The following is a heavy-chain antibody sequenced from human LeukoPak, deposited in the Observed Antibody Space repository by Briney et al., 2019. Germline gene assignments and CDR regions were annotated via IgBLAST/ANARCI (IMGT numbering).Heavy chain of an antibody. Sequence: GGSLRLSCAASGFTFSSYSMNWVRQAPGKGLEWVSSISSSSSYIYYADSVKGRFTISRDNARDSLYLQMNGLRAEDTAIYYCARVIVLVEGASDHFDYWGQGAPATVHS. D-gene: IGHD2-2*01. V-gene: IGHV3-21*01. CDR2: ISSSSSYI. J-gene: IGHJ4*02. CDR1: GFTFSSYS. CDR3: ARVIVLVEGASDHFDY.